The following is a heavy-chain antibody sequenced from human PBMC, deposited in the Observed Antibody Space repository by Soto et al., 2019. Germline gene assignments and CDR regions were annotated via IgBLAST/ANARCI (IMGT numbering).Heavy chain of an antibody. J-gene: IGHJ6*02. Sequence: QAQLVQSGAEVRKPGASVKVSCKASGYTFTTYDINWVRQAPGQGLEWLGWMDPNSGSTGYAQNFQGRITMTRNISRNIAHMELSSLQSEDTAVYYCARERKFDFWRKGLDVWGQGTTVTVSS. CDR1: GYTFTTYD. D-gene: IGHD3-3*01. V-gene: IGHV1-8*01. CDR3: ARERKFDFWRKGLDV. CDR2: MDPNSGST.